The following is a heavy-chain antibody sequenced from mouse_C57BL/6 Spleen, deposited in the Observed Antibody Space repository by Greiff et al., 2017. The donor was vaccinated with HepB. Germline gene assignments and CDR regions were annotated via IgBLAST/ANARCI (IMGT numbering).Heavy chain of an antibody. V-gene: IGHV1-76*01. Sequence: QVQLQQSGAELVRPGASVKLSCKASGYTFTDYYIDWVKQRPGQGLEWIARIYPGSGNTYYNEKFKGKATLTAEKSSSTAYMQPSSLTAEDSAVYVSASTYYGYAAYWGQGTLVTVSA. CDR1: GYTFTDYY. D-gene: IGHD2-9*01. J-gene: IGHJ3*01. CDR2: IYPGSGNT. CDR3: ASTYYGYAAY.